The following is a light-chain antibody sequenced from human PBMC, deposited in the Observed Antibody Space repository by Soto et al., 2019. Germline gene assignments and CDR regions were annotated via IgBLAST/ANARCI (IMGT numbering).Light chain of an antibody. Sequence: QSVLPQPPSASGTPGQRVTVSCSGSSSNIGSNTVNWYQQLPGTAPKLLIYSNNQRPSGVPDRFSGSKSGTSASLAISGFQSEDEADYYCAAWDDSLNGYVFGTGTKATVL. CDR1: SSNIGSNT. V-gene: IGLV1-44*01. CDR2: SNN. J-gene: IGLJ1*01. CDR3: AAWDDSLNGYV.